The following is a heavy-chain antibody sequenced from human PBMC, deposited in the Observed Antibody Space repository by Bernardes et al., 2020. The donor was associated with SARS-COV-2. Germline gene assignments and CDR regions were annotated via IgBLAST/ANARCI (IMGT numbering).Heavy chain of an antibody. V-gene: IGHV3-30*18. CDR3: AKEATTEHYDILTGYPYYFDY. CDR1: GFTFSSYG. D-gene: IGHD3-9*01. Sequence: GSLRLSCAASGFTFSSYGMHWVRQAPGKGLEWVAVISYDGSNKYYADSVKGRFTISRDNSKNTLYLQMNSLRAEDTAVYYCAKEATTEHYDILTGYPYYFDYWGQGTLVTVSS. CDR2: ISYDGSNK. J-gene: IGHJ4*02.